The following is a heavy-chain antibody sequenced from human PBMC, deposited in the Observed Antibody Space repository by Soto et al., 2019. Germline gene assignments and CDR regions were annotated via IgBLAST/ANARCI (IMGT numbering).Heavy chain of an antibody. J-gene: IGHJ6*02. D-gene: IGHD4-4*01. CDR1: GLTVSTNY. V-gene: IGHV3-53*02. CDR3: ARARDSTTGTRVNTMDV. Sequence: EVQLVETGGGLIQPGGSLRLSCAASGLTVSTNYLSWVRQAPGKGLEWVSIIYSGGSTFYADSVRGRFTISRDSSKNNLYLQMDSLRAEDTAVYYCARARDSTTGTRVNTMDVWGRGTTVTVSS. CDR2: IYSGGST.